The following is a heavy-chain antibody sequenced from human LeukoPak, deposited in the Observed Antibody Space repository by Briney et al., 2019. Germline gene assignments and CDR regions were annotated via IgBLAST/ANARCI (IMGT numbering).Heavy chain of an antibody. CDR1: GFTFSSYW. V-gene: IGHV3-74*01. CDR3: ARGPSGWGSLDS. D-gene: IGHD7-27*01. J-gene: IGHJ4*02. CDR2: INSDGSST. Sequence: GGSLRLSCAASGFTFSSYWMHWVRQAPGRGLVWGSRINSDGSSTNYADSVKGRFTISRDNAKNTLYLQVKSLRAEDTAVYYCARGPSGWGSLDSWGQGTLVTVSS.